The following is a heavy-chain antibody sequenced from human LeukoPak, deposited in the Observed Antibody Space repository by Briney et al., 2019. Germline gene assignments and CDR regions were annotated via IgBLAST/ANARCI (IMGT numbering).Heavy chain of an antibody. V-gene: IGHV3-21*01. D-gene: IGHD3-22*01. J-gene: IGHJ4*02. CDR1: GFTFSSYS. Sequence: GGSLRLSCAASGFTFSSYSMNWVRQAPGKGLEWVSSISSSSNYIYYADSVKGRFTISRDNAKNSLYLQMNSLRAEGTAVYYCARGADSSGYYSIFYFDYWGQGTLVTVSS. CDR3: ARGADSSGYYSIFYFDY. CDR2: ISSSSNYI.